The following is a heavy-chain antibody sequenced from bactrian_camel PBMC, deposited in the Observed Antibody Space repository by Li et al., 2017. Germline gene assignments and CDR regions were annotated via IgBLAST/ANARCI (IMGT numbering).Heavy chain of an antibody. J-gene: IGHJ6*01. Sequence: HVQLVESGGGSVQAGGSLRLSCAVSGSMRSTACMGWFRQAPGKEREGVAAIDRDGSRSYGDSVKGRFTISKDNAKNILYLQMNSLKPEDTAMYYCAATRGGWSIAAMRLRETGFGYWGQVTQVTVS. CDR1: GSMRSTAC. CDR3: AATRGGWSIAAMRLRETGFGY. CDR2: IDRDGSR. V-gene: IGHV3S53*01. D-gene: IGHD4*01.